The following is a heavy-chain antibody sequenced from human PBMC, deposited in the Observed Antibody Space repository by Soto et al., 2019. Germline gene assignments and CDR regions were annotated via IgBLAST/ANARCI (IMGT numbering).Heavy chain of an antibody. V-gene: IGHV3-64*01. CDR3: VRRVSGNYDY. CDR2: ISSNGGTT. Sequence: EVQLAESGGGMVQPGGSLRLSCVASGLTFSSYDMHWVRQAPGKGLEYVSSISSNGGTTYYGNSVKGRFTISRDNSKNTLYLQLGSLRAEDMAVYYCVRRVSGNYDYWGQGTLVTFSS. D-gene: IGHD1-7*01. J-gene: IGHJ4*02. CDR1: GLTFSSYD.